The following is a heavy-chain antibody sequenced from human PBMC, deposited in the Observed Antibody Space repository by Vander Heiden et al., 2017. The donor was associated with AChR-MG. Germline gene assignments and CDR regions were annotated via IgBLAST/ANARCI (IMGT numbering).Heavy chain of an antibody. CDR1: RGTFSSYA. J-gene: IGHJ4*02. D-gene: IGHD5-18*01. Sequence: QVQLVQSGAEVKKPGSSVKVSCKASRGTFSSYAISWVRQAPGQGLEWMGGIIPIFGTANYAQKFQGRVTITADESTSTAYMELSSLRSEDTAVYYCARDESKKLYSYGYHELGYWGQGTLVTVSS. V-gene: IGHV1-69*01. CDR3: ARDESKKLYSYGYHELGY. CDR2: IIPIFGTA.